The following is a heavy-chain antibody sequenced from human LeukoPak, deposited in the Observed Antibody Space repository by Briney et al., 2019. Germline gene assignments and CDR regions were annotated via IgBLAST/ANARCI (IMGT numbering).Heavy chain of an antibody. V-gene: IGHV1-2*02. J-gene: IGHJ4*02. CDR1: GYTFNGYY. Sequence: ASVKVSCKASGYTFNGYYIHWVRQAPGQGREWMGYSSPNRTSANSAQKFRGRVIMTRDTSISTAYMELTRLGSDDTAVYYCAREGDGLLSKDFDYWGQGTLVTVSS. CDR3: AREGDGLLSKDFDY. CDR2: SSPNRTSA. D-gene: IGHD2-15*01.